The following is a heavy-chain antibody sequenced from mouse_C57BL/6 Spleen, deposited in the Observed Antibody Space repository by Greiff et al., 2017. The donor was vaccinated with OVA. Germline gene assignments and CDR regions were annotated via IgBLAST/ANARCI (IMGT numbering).Heavy chain of an antibody. V-gene: IGHV1-64*01. D-gene: IGHD4-1*01. Sequence: VQLQQPGAELVKPGASVKLSCKASGYTFTSYWMHWVKQRPGQGLEWIGMIHTNSGSTNYNEKFKSKATLTVDKSSSTAYMQLSSLTAEDSAVYYCAREGELGPFAYWGQGTLVTVSA. CDR3: AREGELGPFAY. J-gene: IGHJ3*01. CDR1: GYTFTSYW. CDR2: IHTNSGST.